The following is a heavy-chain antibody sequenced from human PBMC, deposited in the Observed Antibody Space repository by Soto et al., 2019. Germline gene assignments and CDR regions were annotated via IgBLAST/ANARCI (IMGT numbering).Heavy chain of an antibody. CDR3: ATNEGRDGYSFDY. Sequence: ASVKVSCKASGVTFSRQDMRWVRQAPGQGLEWMGRIIPIFGTPQSAEKFQDRVTITADESTSTAYMELSSLTSEDTAVYYCATNEGRDGYSFDYWGQGTLVTVSS. J-gene: IGHJ4*02. CDR1: GVTFSRQD. CDR2: IIPIFGTP. D-gene: IGHD5-12*01. V-gene: IGHV1-69*13.